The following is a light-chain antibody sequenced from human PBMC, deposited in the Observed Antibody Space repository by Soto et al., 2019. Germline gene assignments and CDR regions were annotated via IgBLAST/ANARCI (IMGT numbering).Light chain of an antibody. CDR3: QQYETYGYVWT. CDR2: DAS. CDR1: QSVSGW. V-gene: IGKV1-5*01. Sequence: DIQMTQSPSTLSASVGGTVTVTCRASQSVSGWLAWYQQKPGEAPKLLIYDASALPRGVASRFSGSGSGTKFTLTIASLQPDDFATYYCQQYETYGYVWTFGQGKKGDIK. J-gene: IGKJ1*01.